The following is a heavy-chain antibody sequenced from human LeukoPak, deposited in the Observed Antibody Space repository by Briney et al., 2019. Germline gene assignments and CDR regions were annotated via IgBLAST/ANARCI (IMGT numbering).Heavy chain of an antibody. CDR3: ARDPTVITSSRITIFGVAKSPHNWFDP. V-gene: IGHV1-46*01. CDR1: GYTFTSYY. D-gene: IGHD3-3*01. J-gene: IGHJ5*02. Sequence: ASVKVSCKASGYTFTSYYMHWVRQAPGQGLEWMGIINPSGGSTSYAQKFQGRVTMTRDTSTSTVYMQLSSLRSEDTAMYYCARDPTVITSSRITIFGVAKSPHNWFDPWGQGTLVTVSS. CDR2: INPSGGST.